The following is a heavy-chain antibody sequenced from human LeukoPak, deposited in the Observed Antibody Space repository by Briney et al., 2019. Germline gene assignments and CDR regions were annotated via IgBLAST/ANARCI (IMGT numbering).Heavy chain of an antibody. CDR2: ISAYNGNT. CDR1: GYTFTSYG. Sequence: ASVKVSCKASGYTFTSYGISWLRQAPGQGLEWMGWISAYNGNTNYAQKLQGRVTMTTDTSTSTAYMELRSLRSDDTAVYYCARVVMITFGGVIAKDYRGQGTPGHRLL. V-gene: IGHV1-18*01. CDR3: ARVVMITFGGVIAKDY. J-gene: IGHJ4*02. D-gene: IGHD3-16*02.